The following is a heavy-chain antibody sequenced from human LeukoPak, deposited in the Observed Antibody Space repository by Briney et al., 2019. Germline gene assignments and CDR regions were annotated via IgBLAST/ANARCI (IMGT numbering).Heavy chain of an antibody. CDR3: AREGVGIDYWYFDL. D-gene: IGHD2-21*01. CDR2: ISYDGSDK. V-gene: IGHV3-30-3*01. CDR1: GFTFSSYA. Sequence: PGRSLRLSCSASGFTFSSYAMHWVRQAPGKGLEWVAVISYDGSDKYYADSVKGRFTISRDNSTNTLYLQMNSLRAEDTAVYYCAREGVGIDYWYFDLWGRGTLVTVSS. J-gene: IGHJ2*01.